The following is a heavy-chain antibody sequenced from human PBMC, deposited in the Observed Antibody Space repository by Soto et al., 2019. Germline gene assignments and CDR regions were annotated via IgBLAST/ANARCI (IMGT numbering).Heavy chain of an antibody. CDR1: GFTFGDYA. D-gene: IGHD6-19*01. CDR3: TSYSSGWQSNWFDP. V-gene: IGHV3-49*03. CDR2: IRSKAYGGTT. J-gene: IGHJ5*02. Sequence: GGSLRLSCTASGFTFGDYAMSWFRQAPGKGLEWVGFIRSKAYGGTTEYAASVKGRFTISRDDSKSIAYLQMNSLKTEDTAVYYCTSYSSGWQSNWFDPWGQGTLVTVS.